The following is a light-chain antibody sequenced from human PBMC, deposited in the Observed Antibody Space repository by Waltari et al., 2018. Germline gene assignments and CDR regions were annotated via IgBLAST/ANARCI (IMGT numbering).Light chain of an antibody. J-gene: IGKJ1*01. CDR2: GAS. CDR1: QSVSSN. V-gene: IGKV3-15*01. Sequence: EIVMTQSPATLSVSPGERATLSCRASQSVSSNLAWYQQKPGQAPRLLIYGASTRATGIPARFSGSGSGTEFTLTISSLQSEDFAVYYCQQYNNWPPGETFGQGTKEEIK. CDR3: QQYNNWPPGET.